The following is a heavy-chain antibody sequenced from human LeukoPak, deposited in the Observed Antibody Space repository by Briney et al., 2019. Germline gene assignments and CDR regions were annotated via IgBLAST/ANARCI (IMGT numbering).Heavy chain of an antibody. CDR3: ARAGTCSGCYYYYYMDV. J-gene: IGHJ6*03. D-gene: IGHD6-19*01. CDR2: ISAYNGNT. Sequence: ASVKVSCKASGYTFTSYGISWVRQAPGQGLEWMGWISAYNGNTNYAQKLQGRVTMTTDTSTSTAYMELRSLRSDDTAVYYWARAGTCSGCYYYYYMDVWGKGTTVTASS. V-gene: IGHV1-18*01. CDR1: GYTFTSYG.